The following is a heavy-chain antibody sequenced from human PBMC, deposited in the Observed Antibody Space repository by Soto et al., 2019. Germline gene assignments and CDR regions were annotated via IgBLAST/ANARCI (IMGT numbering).Heavy chain of an antibody. J-gene: IGHJ5*02. CDR3: AKDEGTPIVVVPAAMWFDP. Sequence: GGSLRLSCAASGFTFSSYAMSWVRQAPGKGLEWVSAISGSGGSTYYADSVKGRFTISRDNSKNTLYLQMNSLRAEDTAVYYCAKDEGTPIVVVPAAMWFDPWGQGTLVTVSS. D-gene: IGHD2-2*01. V-gene: IGHV3-23*01. CDR1: GFTFSSYA. CDR2: ISGSGGST.